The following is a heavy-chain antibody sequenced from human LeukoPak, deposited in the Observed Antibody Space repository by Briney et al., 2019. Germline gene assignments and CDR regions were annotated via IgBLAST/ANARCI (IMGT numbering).Heavy chain of an antibody. Sequence: PGGSLRLSCAASGFTVSSNYMSWVRQAPGRGLEWVSVIYSGGSTYYADSVEGRFTISRDNSKNVLYLQMNSLRAEDTAVYYCARTIVVAGFTDYFDYWGQGTLVSVSS. D-gene: IGHD6-19*01. CDR2: IYSGGST. CDR3: ARTIVVAGFTDYFDY. CDR1: GFTVSSNY. V-gene: IGHV3-53*01. J-gene: IGHJ4*02.